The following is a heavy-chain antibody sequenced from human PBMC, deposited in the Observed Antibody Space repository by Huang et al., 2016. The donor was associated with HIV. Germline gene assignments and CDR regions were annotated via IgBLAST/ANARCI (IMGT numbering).Heavy chain of an antibody. Sequence: QVQLVQSGAEVKKPGASVKVSCKASGYTFVGHYIQWIRQAPGQGFEGMGCINPDSGGTTFGQNFEGRVTMTIDTSISTAYMVLNSLKSDDTAIYYCARNLKEWLPGGAFDIWGQGTVVSVSS. V-gene: IGHV1-2*02. J-gene: IGHJ3*02. CDR2: INPDSGGT. CDR3: ARNLKEWLPGGAFDI. CDR1: GYTFVGHY. D-gene: IGHD5-12*01.